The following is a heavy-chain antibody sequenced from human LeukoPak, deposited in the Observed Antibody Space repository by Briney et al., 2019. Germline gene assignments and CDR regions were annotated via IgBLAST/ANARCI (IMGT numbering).Heavy chain of an antibody. D-gene: IGHD5-12*01. J-gene: IGHJ6*03. Sequence: SETLSLTCTVSGGSISSYYWSWIRQPAGKGLEWIGRIYTSGSTNYNPSLKSRVTMSVDTSKNQFSLKLSSVTAADTAVYYCARRGYSGDYYYYYYMDVWGKGTTVTISS. V-gene: IGHV4-4*07. CDR1: GGSISSYY. CDR3: ARRGYSGDYYYYYYMDV. CDR2: IYTSGST.